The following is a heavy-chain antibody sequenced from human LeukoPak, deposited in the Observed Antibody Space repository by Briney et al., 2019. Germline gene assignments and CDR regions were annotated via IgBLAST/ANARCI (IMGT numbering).Heavy chain of an antibody. CDR1: GYSFTSYW. CDR3: ARHWDLGYYDSSGYWGK. D-gene: IGHD3-22*01. V-gene: IGHV5-51*01. CDR2: IYPGDSDT. J-gene: IGHJ4*02. Sequence: GESLKISCKGSGYSFTSYWIGWVRQMPGRGLEWMGIIYPGDSDTRYSPSFQGQVTISADKSISAAYLQWSSLKASDTAMYYCARHWDLGYYDSSGYWGKWGQGTLVTVSS.